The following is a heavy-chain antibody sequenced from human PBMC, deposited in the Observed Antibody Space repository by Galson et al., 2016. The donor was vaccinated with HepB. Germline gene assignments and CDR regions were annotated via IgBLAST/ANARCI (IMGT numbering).Heavy chain of an antibody. J-gene: IGHJ4*02. CDR2: ISLGGNT. Sequence: SLRLSCAASGFTFSSHNMNWVRQAPGKGLERVAAISLGGNTYYAESVRGRFTISRDNSKNTLYLQVNSLRAEDTAVYFCANEIRPNDYWGQGTLVTVSS. CDR3: ANEIRPNDY. CDR1: GFTFSSHN. V-gene: IGHV3-23*01.